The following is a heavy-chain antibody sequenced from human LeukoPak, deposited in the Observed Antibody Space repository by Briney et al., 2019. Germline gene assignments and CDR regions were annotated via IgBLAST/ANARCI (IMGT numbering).Heavy chain of an antibody. V-gene: IGHV4-61*02. J-gene: IGHJ5*02. CDR3: ARAGGGSNWFDP. D-gene: IGHD2-15*01. Sequence: SETLSLTCTVSGGSISSGNYDGNWIRRPAGKGLEWIGRVYTSGSTNYSPSLQSRVTISIDTSKNQFSLKLRSVTAADTATYYCARAGGGSNWFDPWGQGTQVTVSS. CDR2: VYTSGST. CDR1: GGSISSGNYD.